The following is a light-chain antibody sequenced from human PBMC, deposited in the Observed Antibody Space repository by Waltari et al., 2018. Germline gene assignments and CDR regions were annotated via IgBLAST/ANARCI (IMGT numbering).Light chain of an antibody. CDR2: WAS. CDR3: QQYYSSPRT. Sequence: EIVMTQSPDSLAVSLGERATINCKSSQSVLYNSNNKNYLAWYQQKPGQPPKLLIYWASTRQSGVPDRFSGGGSGTDFTLTISSLQAEDVAVYYCQQYYSSPRTFGQGTKVEIK. J-gene: IGKJ1*01. CDR1: QSVLYNSNNKNY. V-gene: IGKV4-1*01.